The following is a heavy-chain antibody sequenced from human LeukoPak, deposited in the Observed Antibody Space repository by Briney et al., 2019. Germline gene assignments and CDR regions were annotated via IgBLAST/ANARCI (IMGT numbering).Heavy chain of an antibody. J-gene: IGHJ4*02. CDR3: ARGMGGYRYVRAFDY. CDR2: IYYSGST. V-gene: IGHV4-59*01. CDR1: GGSISSYY. D-gene: IGHD5-18*01. Sequence: PSETLPLTCTVSGGSISSYYWSWIRQPPGKGLEWIGYIYYSGSTNYNPSLRSRVTISVDTSKNQFSLKLSSVTAADTAVYYCARGMGGYRYVRAFDYWGQGTLVTVSS.